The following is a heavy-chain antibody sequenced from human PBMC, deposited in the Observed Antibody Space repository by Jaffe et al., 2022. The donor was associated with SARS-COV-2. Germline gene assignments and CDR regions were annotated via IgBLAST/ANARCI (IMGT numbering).Heavy chain of an antibody. CDR3: ARQDKPNPPDY. V-gene: IGHV3-11*01. Sequence: QVLLVESGGGLVKPGGSLRLSCAVSGFNFRDYYVSWIRQAPGKGLEWISYMTITGSTIYYADSVKGRFTISWDSAKDSVSLQMNSLRADDTAVYYCARQDKPNPPDYWGQGTLVTVSS. J-gene: IGHJ4*02. CDR1: GFNFRDYY. CDR2: MTITGSTI.